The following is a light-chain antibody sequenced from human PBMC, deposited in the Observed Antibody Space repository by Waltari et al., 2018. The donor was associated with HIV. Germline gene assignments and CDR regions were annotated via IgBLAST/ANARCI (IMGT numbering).Light chain of an antibody. J-gene: IGLJ1*01. CDR2: DVS. Sequence: QSALTQPRSVSGSPGQSVTISCTRTSSNVGGYNYVSWYQQHPGKAPKLMIYDVSKRPSGVHDRFSGSKSGNTASLTISGLQAEDEADYYCCSYAGSYTYVFGTGTKVTVL. V-gene: IGLV2-11*01. CDR3: CSYAGSYTYV. CDR1: SSNVGGYNY.